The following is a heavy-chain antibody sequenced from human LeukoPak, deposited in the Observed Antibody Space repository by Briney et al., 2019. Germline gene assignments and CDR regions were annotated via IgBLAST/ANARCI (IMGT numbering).Heavy chain of an antibody. V-gene: IGHV3-15*04. CDR2: IASKTDGGAT. J-gene: IGHJ4*02. CDR3: TTGIRGD. D-gene: IGHD3-10*01. CDR1: GFTFNIYA. Sequence: GGSLRLSCAAAGFTFNIYAMNWVRQAPGEGLDWVGRIASKTDGGATDYAAPVKGRFTISRDDSKNTLNLQMNSLKTEDTAVYYCTTGIRGDWGQGTLVTVSS.